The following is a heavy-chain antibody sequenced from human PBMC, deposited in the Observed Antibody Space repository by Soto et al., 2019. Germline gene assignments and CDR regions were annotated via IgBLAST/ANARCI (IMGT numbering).Heavy chain of an antibody. V-gene: IGHV5-51*01. Sequence: GESLKISRKGSGYNFANYWIGWVRQMPGKGLEWMGIIYPGDSETTYSPSFEGQVSISADKSISTAYLQWSSLKASDTAMYYCARQGSYCSSTSCYRWVDPKDHGMDVWGQGTTVTVSS. D-gene: IGHD2-2*02. CDR2: IYPGDSET. CDR3: ARQGSYCSSTSCYRWVDPKDHGMDV. J-gene: IGHJ6*02. CDR1: GYNFANYW.